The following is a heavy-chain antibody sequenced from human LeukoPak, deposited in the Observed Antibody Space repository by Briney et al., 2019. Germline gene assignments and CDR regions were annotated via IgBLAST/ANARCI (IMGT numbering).Heavy chain of an antibody. Sequence: GSLRLSCAASGFTFSSYAMSWVRQAPGKGLEWVSAISGSGGSTYYADSVKGRFTISRDNSKNTLYLQMNSLRAEDTAVYYCASPGSHCSGGSCYSFWGKGTTVTVSS. CDR2: ISGSGGST. V-gene: IGHV3-23*01. D-gene: IGHD2-15*01. J-gene: IGHJ6*04. CDR1: GFTFSSYA. CDR3: ASPGSHCSGGSCYSF.